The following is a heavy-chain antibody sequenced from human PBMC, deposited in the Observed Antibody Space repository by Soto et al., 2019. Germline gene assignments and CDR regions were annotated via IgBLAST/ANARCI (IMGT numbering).Heavy chain of an antibody. D-gene: IGHD7-27*01. CDR2: PGGDGDSP. CDR3: VKGGWGSVLDH. CDR1: GFTFSNYA. V-gene: IGHV3-23*01. Sequence: VQLLESGGGLVQPGGSLRLSCAASGFTFSNYAMSWVRQAPGKGLEWVSSLGPGGDGDSPYYADSVKGRFTISRDNSKSTLYLQMNSLRPDDTATYYCVKGGWGSVLDHWGQGTLVTVSS. J-gene: IGHJ4*02.